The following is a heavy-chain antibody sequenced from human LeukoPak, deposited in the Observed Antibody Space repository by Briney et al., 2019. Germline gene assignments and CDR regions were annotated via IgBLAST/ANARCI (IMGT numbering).Heavy chain of an antibody. J-gene: IGHJ4*02. V-gene: IGHV3-30-3*01. Sequence: PGGSLRLSCAASGFTFSSDWMSWVRQAPGKGLEWVAVISYDGSNKYYADSVKGRFTISRDNSKNTLYLQMNSLRAEDTAVYYCAREYGYWGQGTLVTVSS. D-gene: IGHD2-8*01. CDR1: GFTFSSDW. CDR2: ISYDGSNK. CDR3: AREYGY.